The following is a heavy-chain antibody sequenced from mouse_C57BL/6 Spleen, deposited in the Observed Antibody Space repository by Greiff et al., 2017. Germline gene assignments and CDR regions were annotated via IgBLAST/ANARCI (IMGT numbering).Heavy chain of an antibody. D-gene: IGHD6-1*01. Sequence: VKLQESGPELVKPGASVKISCKASGYAFSSSWMNWVKQRPGTGLEWIGRIYPGDGDTNYNGQFTGEATLTADKSSSTAYMQLSSLTSEDSAVYFCAREWVATAPFAYWGQGTLVTVSA. CDR2: IYPGDGDT. CDR1: GYAFSSSW. CDR3: AREWVATAPFAY. V-gene: IGHV1-82*01. J-gene: IGHJ3*01.